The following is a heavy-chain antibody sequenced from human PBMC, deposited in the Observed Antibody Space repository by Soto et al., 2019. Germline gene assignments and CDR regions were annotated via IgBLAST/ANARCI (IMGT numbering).Heavy chain of an antibody. Sequence: VHLVQSGAEMKRPGASVKGSCKASGYTFSYYSIQWGRQAPGQRLEWMGWINAGNGNTKNSQNLQGRVTITRDTHANTAYMGLSSLRSEDTAVYYWAREHDYWMNYSFDFWGQGTMVTVSS. CDR3: AREHDYWMNYSFDF. J-gene: IGHJ4*02. V-gene: IGHV1-3*01. CDR2: INAGNGNT. CDR1: GYTFSYYS. D-gene: IGHD3-3*01.